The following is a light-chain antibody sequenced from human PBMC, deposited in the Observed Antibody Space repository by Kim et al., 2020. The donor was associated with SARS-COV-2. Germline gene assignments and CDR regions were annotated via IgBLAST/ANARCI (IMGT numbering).Light chain of an antibody. V-gene: IGKV1-39*01. Sequence: DIKMTQSPSSLSASVGDRVTITCRASRSIGNHLNWYQQRPGKAPNLLIFGASNLQSGVSSRFSGSDSGTDFTLTIRNLQPEDSETYYCHQSDNTPYTFGQGTKLVI. CDR3: HQSDNTPYT. CDR2: GAS. CDR1: RSIGNH. J-gene: IGKJ2*01.